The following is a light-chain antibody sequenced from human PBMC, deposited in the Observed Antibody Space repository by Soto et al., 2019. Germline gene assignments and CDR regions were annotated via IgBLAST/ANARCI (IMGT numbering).Light chain of an antibody. CDR1: SSDIGAYEY. CDR2: EVN. Sequence: QSALAQPPSASGSPGQSVTISCTGTSSDIGAYEYVSWYQQHPGKAPKLLIYEVNKRPSGVPDRFSGSKSGNTASLIISGLQAEDEADYYCCSHAGNHLVFGGGTKLTVL. J-gene: IGLJ2*01. V-gene: IGLV2-8*01. CDR3: CSHAGNHLV.